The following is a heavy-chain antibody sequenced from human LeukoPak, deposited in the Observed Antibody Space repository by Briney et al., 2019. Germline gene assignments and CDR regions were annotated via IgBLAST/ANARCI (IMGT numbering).Heavy chain of an antibody. CDR3: ARTRIAVAGIGAFDF. D-gene: IGHD6-19*01. J-gene: IGHJ3*01. CDR2: IYYSGST. V-gene: IGHV4-59*08. CDR1: GGSISSYY. Sequence: SETLSLTCTVSGGSISSYYWSWIRQPPGKGLEWIGYIYYSGSTNYNPSLKSRVTISVDTSKNQFSLKLSSVTAADTAIYYCARTRIAVAGIGAFDFWGQGTMVTVSS.